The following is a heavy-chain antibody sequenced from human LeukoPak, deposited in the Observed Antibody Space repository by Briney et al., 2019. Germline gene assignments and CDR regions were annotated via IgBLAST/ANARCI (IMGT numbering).Heavy chain of an antibody. CDR3: AREGEDLGDY. Sequence: ASVKVSCKASGYTFTSYSISWVRQAPGQGREWGGWISGNSDNTNYAQKLQGRVTMTTDTSTSTAYMELRSLRSDDTAVYYCAREGEDLGDYWGQGTLVTVSS. CDR1: GYTFTSYS. V-gene: IGHV1-18*04. CDR2: ISGNSDNT. J-gene: IGHJ4*02. D-gene: IGHD2-15*01.